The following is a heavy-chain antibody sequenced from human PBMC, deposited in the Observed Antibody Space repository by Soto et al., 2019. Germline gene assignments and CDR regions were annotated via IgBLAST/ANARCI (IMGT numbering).Heavy chain of an antibody. CDR2: ISAYNGNT. J-gene: IGHJ6*02. D-gene: IGHD1-1*01. Sequence: ASVKVSCKASGYTFTSYGISWVRQAPLQGPEWMGWISAYNGNTNYAQKLQGRVTMTTDQSSSTTYMELRSLRSDDTAVYYCARDPGGETGTLYSYYGMDVWG. CDR1: GYTFTSYG. CDR3: ARDPGGETGTLYSYYGMDV. V-gene: IGHV1-18*04.